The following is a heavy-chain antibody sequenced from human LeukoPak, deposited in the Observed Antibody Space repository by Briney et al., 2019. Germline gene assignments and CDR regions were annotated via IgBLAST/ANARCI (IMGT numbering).Heavy chain of an antibody. CDR1: GFTFNAFG. Sequence: PGGSLRLSCAASGFTFNAFGMNWVRQAPGKGLEWVSYIGTTSDAIYYADSVKGRFTISRDSAKNSLYLQMNSLRAEDTAVYYCARFRTWGDKAFDYWGQGTLVTVSS. CDR2: IGTTSDAI. D-gene: IGHD2-21*02. CDR3: ARFRTWGDKAFDY. J-gene: IGHJ4*02. V-gene: IGHV3-48*01.